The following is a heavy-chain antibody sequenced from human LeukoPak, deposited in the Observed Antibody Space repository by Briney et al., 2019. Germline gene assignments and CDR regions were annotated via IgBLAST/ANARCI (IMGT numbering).Heavy chain of an antibody. Sequence: SETLSLTCTVSGGSIRSHYWTWIRQPAGKGLEWIGRLHHSGVTNENPSLMPRLSMSVDTSKNQFSLMLTSVTAADTAMYYCARDTGVEGPTGGISFDYWGQGTLVTVSS. V-gene: IGHV4-4*07. CDR3: ARDTGVEGPTGGISFDY. CDR2: LHHSGVT. CDR1: GGSIRSHY. D-gene: IGHD1-26*01. J-gene: IGHJ4*02.